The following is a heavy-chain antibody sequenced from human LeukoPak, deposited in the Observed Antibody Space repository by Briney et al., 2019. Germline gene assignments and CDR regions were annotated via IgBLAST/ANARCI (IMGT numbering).Heavy chain of an antibody. CDR3: AKLWAIRITIFGVVIDY. J-gene: IGHJ4*02. CDR2: ISGSGGST. V-gene: IGHV3-23*01. CDR1: GFTFSSYA. D-gene: IGHD3-3*01. Sequence: GGSLRLSCAASGFTFSSYAMSWVRQAPGKGLEWVSAISGSGGSTYYADSVKGRFTISRDNSKNTLYLQMNSLRAEDTAVYYCAKLWAIRITIFGVVIDYWGQGTLVTVSS.